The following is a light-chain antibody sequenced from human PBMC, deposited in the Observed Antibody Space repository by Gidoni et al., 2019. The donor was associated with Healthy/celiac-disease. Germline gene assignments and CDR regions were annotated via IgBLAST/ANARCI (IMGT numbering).Light chain of an antibody. CDR1: SSDVGGYNY. CDR3: SSYTSSSTYV. V-gene: IGLV2-14*01. CDR2: DVS. J-gene: IGLJ1*01. Sequence: QSALTQPASVSGSPGQSLPLSCTGTSSDVGGYNYVSWYQQHPGKAPKLMIYDVSNRPSGVSNRFSGSKSGNTASLTISGLQAEDEADYYCSSYTSSSTYVFGTGTKVTVL.